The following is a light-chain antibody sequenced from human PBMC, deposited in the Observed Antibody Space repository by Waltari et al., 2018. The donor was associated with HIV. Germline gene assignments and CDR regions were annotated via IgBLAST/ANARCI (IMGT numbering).Light chain of an antibody. CDR1: SSDVGGYHY. Sequence: QSALTQPASVSGSPGQSITISCTGTSSDVGGYHYVSWYQQHPGKAPNFMIYEVSNRPSGVSKRFSGSKSGNTASRTSSGLQAEDEADYYCSSYTSTSTGVFGTGTKVTVL. CDR3: SSYTSTSTGV. V-gene: IGLV2-14*01. CDR2: EVS. J-gene: IGLJ1*01.